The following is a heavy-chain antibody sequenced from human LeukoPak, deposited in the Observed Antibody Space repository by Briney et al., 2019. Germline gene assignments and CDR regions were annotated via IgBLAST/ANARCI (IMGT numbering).Heavy chain of an antibody. D-gene: IGHD4-17*01. CDR3: ARSYDYGGYLDAFDI. V-gene: IGHV3-30*03. CDR1: GFTFSSYG. J-gene: IGHJ3*02. Sequence: GGSLRLSCAASGFTFSSYGMHWVRQAPGKGLEWVAVISYDGSNKYYADSVKGRFTISRDNSKNTLYLQMGSLRAEDMAVYYCARSYDYGGYLDAFDIWGQGTMVTVSS. CDR2: ISYDGSNK.